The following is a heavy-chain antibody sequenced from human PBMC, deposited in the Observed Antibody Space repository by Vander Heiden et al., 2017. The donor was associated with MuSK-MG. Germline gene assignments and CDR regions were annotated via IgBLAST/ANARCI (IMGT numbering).Heavy chain of an antibody. V-gene: IGHV1-46*01. CDR2: INPSGGST. D-gene: IGHD2-15*01. Sequence: QVQLVQSGAEVKKPGASVKVSCKASGYTFTSYYMHWVRQAPGQGLEWMGIINPSGGSTSYAQKFQGRVTMTRDTSTSTVYMELSSLRSEDTAVYYCAREYGYCSGGSCEDGNWFAPWGQGTLVTVSS. CDR1: GYTFTSYY. CDR3: AREYGYCSGGSCEDGNWFAP. J-gene: IGHJ5*02.